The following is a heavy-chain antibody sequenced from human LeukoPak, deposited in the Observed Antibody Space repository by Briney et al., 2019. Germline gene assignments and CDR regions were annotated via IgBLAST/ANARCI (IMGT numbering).Heavy chain of an antibody. Sequence: PGGSLRLSCTASGFTFSSYAMTWVRQPPGKGLEWVSGISGSGGITCYADSVKGRFTISRDNSKNTLYLQMNSLRAEDTAVYYCAKGPIYCSSTSCPPDYWGQGTLVTVSS. V-gene: IGHV3-23*01. D-gene: IGHD2-2*01. CDR1: GFTFSSYA. CDR3: AKGPIYCSSTSCPPDY. CDR2: ISGSGGIT. J-gene: IGHJ4*02.